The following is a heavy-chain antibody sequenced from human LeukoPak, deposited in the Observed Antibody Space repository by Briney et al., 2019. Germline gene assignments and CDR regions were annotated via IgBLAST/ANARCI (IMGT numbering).Heavy chain of an antibody. V-gene: IGHV1-18*01. J-gene: IGHJ4*02. CDR2: ISAYNGNT. CDR3: ARGNWPSLDY. Sequence: VASVKVSCKASGGTFSSYAISWVRQAPGQGLEWMGWISAYNGNTNYAQKLQGRVTMTTDTSTSTAYMELRSLRSEDTAVYYCARGNWPSLDYWGQGTLVTVFS. CDR1: GGTFSSYA.